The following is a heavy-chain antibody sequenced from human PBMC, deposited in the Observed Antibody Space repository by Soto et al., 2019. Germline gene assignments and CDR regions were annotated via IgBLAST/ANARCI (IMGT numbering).Heavy chain of an antibody. CDR3: ARDLSVAGRLYFDY. D-gene: IGHD6-19*01. Sequence: SETLSLTCTVSGGSISSGDYYWSWIRQHPGKGLEWIGYIYYSGSTYYNPSLKSRVTISVDTSKNQFSLKLSSVTAADTAVYYCARDLSVAGRLYFDYWGQGTLVTVSS. CDR2: IYYSGST. V-gene: IGHV4-31*03. J-gene: IGHJ4*02. CDR1: GGSISSGDYY.